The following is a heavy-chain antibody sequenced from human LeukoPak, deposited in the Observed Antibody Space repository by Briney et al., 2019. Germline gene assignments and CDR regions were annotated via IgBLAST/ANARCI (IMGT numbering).Heavy chain of an antibody. V-gene: IGHV4-59*01. CDR2: IYYSGVT. CDR1: GGSINNYY. J-gene: IGHJ5*02. CDR3: ARLHALRAEEFDP. Sequence: PSETLSLTCTVSGGSINNYYWSWIRQPPGRGLEWLGYIYYSGVTNYNASLKSRLTISLDTSKNQFSLKLTSVTAADTAVYYCARLHALRAEEFDPWGQGTLVTVSS. D-gene: IGHD3-16*01.